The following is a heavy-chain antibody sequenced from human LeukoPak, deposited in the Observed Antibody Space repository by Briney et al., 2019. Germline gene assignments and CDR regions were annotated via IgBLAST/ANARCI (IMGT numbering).Heavy chain of an antibody. CDR3: ARGWRYFDC. CDR1: GFIFNNYG. V-gene: IGHV3-48*04. D-gene: IGHD3-9*01. Sequence: GGSLRLSCAASGFIFNNYGMNWVRQAPGKGLEWVSGISGRSSSTYYADSVKGRFTISRYNAKNSLYLQMNSLRAEDTAVYYCARGWRYFDCWGQGTLVTVSS. J-gene: IGHJ4*02. CDR2: ISGRSSST.